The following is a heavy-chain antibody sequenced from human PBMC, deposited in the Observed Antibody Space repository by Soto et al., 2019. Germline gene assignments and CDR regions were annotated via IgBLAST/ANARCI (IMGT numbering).Heavy chain of an antibody. CDR2: ISHSGST. CDR3: ARKSGFLLRWFDP. D-gene: IGHD5-12*01. V-gene: IGHV4-34*01. Sequence: SETLSLTCAVYGGSFSGYYWSWIRQPPGKGPEWIGEISHSGSTNYNPSLKSRVTISVDTSKNQFSLKLSSVTAADTAVYYCARKSGFLLRWFDPWGQGTLVTVSS. J-gene: IGHJ5*02. CDR1: GGSFSGYY.